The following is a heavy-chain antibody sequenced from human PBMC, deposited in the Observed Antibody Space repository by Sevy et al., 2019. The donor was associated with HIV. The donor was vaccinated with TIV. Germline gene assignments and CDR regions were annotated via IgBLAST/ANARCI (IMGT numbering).Heavy chain of an antibody. V-gene: IGHV3-30*04. J-gene: IGHJ6*02. Sequence: GGSLRLSCAASGFTFSSYAMHWVRQAPGKGLEWVAVISYDGSNKYYADSVKGRFTISRDNSKNTLYLQMNSLRAEDTAVYYCARGTDYDFWSGYSGGAYYYYGMHVWGQGTTVTVSS. CDR2: ISYDGSNK. D-gene: IGHD3-3*01. CDR3: ARGTDYDFWSGYSGGAYYYYGMHV. CDR1: GFTFSSYA.